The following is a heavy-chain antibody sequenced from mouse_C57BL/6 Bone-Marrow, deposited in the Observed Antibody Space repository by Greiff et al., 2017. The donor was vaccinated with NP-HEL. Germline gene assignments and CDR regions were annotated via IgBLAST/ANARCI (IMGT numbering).Heavy chain of an antibody. D-gene: IGHD1-1*01. V-gene: IGHV6-3*01. Sequence: LQQSGGGLVQPGGSMKLSCVASGFTFSNYWMNWVRQSPEKGLEWVAQIRLKSDNYATHYAESVKGRFTISRDDSKSSVYLQMNNLRAEDTGIYYCTRPSYYYGSSGNYWGQGTTLTVSS. J-gene: IGHJ2*01. CDR2: IRLKSDNYAT. CDR1: GFTFSNYW. CDR3: TRPSYYYGSSGNY.